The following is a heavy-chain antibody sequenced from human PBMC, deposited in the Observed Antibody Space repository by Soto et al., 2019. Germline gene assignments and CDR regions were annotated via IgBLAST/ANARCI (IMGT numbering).Heavy chain of an antibody. J-gene: IGHJ6*02. Sequence: EVQLLASGGGLVQPGGSLRLSCAASGFTFSTYAMNWVRQAPGNGLEWVSAISGSGGSIHYADSVKGRFTISRDKSKNTLYLQMTSLRYEDTAVYHCVKGYWKGDVWGQGTTVTVSS. V-gene: IGHV3-23*01. CDR2: ISGSGGSI. CDR1: GFTFSTYA. D-gene: IGHD1-1*01. CDR3: VKGYWKGDV.